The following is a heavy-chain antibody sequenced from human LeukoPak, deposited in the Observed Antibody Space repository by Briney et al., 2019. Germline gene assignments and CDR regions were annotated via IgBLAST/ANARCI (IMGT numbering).Heavy chain of an antibody. D-gene: IGHD6-13*01. CDR2: ISGSGGST. CDR3: AKWGYSSSWYDAFDY. CDR1: GFTFSSYA. Sequence: PGGSLRLSCAASGFTFSSYAMSWVRQAPGKGLEWVSAISGSGGSTYYADSEKGRFTISRDNSKNTLYLQMNSLRAEDTAVYYCAKWGYSSSWYDAFDYWGQGTLVTVSS. V-gene: IGHV3-23*01. J-gene: IGHJ4*02.